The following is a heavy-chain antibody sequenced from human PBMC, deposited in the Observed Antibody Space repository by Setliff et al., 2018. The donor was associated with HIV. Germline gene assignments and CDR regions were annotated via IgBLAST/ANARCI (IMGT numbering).Heavy chain of an antibody. D-gene: IGHD3-10*01. J-gene: IGHJ4*02. CDR3: ARGSYTVRIDY. CDR2: IYNGGIT. V-gene: IGHV4-4*09. Sequence: SETLSLTCTVSGDSITNDYWTWIRQPPGKGLEWVGYIYNGGITSYNPSLKSRVTISADASKNQFSLKLKSVTAADTAVYYCARGSYTVRIDYWGQGTRVTVSS. CDR1: GDSITNDY.